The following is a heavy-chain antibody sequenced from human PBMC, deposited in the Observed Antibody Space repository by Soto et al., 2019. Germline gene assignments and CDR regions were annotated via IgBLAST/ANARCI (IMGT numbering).Heavy chain of an antibody. CDR2: ISDDGNNK. D-gene: IGHD6-19*01. V-gene: IGHV3-30*18. J-gene: IGHJ5*02. CDR1: GFTFSKDG. Sequence: QGQLVQPGGGVVQPGRSLRLSCAASGFTFSKDGMYWVRQAPGKGLEWVAVISDDGNNKYYADSVEGRFTISRDNSKNTLYLQMSSLRVEDTAVYYCAKRTVAGTPWGQGTLVTVSS. CDR3: AKRTVAGTP.